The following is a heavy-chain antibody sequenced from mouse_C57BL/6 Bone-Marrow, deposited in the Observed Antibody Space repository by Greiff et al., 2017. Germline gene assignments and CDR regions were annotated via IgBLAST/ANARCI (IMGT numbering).Heavy chain of an antibody. D-gene: IGHD1-1*01. CDR2: IWSGGST. CDR3: ARRGYYYGCSYPFAY. J-gene: IGHJ3*01. V-gene: IGHV2-2*01. Sequence: VQLQQSGPGLVQPSQSLSITCTVSGFSLTSYGVHWVRQSPGKGLEWLGVIWSGGSTDYNAAFISRLSISKDNSKSQVFFKMNSLQADDTAIYYCARRGYYYGCSYPFAYWGQGTLVTVSA. CDR1: GFSLTSYG.